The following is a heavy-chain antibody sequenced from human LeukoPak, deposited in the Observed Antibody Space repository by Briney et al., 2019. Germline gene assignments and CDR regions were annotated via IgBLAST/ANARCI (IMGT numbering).Heavy chain of an antibody. CDR2: MNPKSGDT. CDR1: GYTFTNYD. CDR3: ATTHDILTGYLDY. V-gene: IGHV1-2*02. D-gene: IGHD3-9*01. J-gene: IGHJ4*02. Sequence: VASVTLSFKASGYTFTNYDINWVRQATGQGREGMGWMNPKSGDTNYAQKFQGRVTMTRDTSISTAYMELSRLRSDDTAVYYCATTHDILTGYLDYWGQGTLVTVSS.